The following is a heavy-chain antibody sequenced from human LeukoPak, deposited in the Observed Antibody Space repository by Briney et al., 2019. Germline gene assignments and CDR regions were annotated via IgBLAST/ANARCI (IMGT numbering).Heavy chain of an antibody. CDR2: ISGDGSTT. Sequence: GGSLRLSCAASGFTFSSYWMHWVRQAPGMGLVWVSRISGDGSTTSYADSVKGRFTISRDNAKNTLYMQLNSLRAEDTAVYYCARLDILTGNYYYFNFWGQGTLVTVSS. CDR3: ARLDILTGNYYYFNF. CDR1: GFTFSSYW. V-gene: IGHV3-74*01. J-gene: IGHJ4*02. D-gene: IGHD3-9*01.